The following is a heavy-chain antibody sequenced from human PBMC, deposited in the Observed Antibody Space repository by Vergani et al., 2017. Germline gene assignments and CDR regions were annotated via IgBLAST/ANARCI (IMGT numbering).Heavy chain of an antibody. J-gene: IGHJ4*02. CDR3: ARIGPVAGKDY. CDR1: GGTFSSYA. Sequence: QVQLVQSGAEVKKPGSSVKVSCKASGGTFSSYAISWVRQAPGQGLEWMGGIIPIFGTANYAQKFQGRVTMTEDTSTDTAYMELSSLRSEDTAVYYCARIGPVAGKDYWGQGTLVTVSS. V-gene: IGHV1-69*06. CDR2: IIPIFGTA. D-gene: IGHD6-19*01.